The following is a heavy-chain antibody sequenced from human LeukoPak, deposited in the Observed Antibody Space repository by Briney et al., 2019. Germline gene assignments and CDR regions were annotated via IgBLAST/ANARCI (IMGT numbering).Heavy chain of an antibody. J-gene: IGHJ3*02. V-gene: IGHV4-4*07. D-gene: IGHD6-19*01. Sequence: SETLSLTCTVSGGSISSYYWSWIRQPAGKGLEWIGRIYTSGSTNYNPSLKSRVTMSVDTSKNQFSLKLSSVTAADTAVYYCAREQWPEGGDAFDIWGQGTMVTVSS. CDR2: IYTSGST. CDR3: AREQWPEGGDAFDI. CDR1: GGSISSYY.